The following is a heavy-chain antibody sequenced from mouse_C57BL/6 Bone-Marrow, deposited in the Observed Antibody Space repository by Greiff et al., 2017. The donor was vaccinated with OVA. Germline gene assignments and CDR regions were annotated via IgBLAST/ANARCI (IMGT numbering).Heavy chain of an antibody. CDR2: IGPYGGGT. CDR1: GYTFTSYW. V-gene: IGHV1-72*01. D-gene: IGHD1-1*01. Sequence: QVQLQQPGAELVKPGASVKLSCKASGYTFTSYWMHWVKQRPGRGLEWIGRIGPYGGGTKYNAKFKSKATLTVDKPTSTAYMQLSSLTSEDSAVYYCARRGRTTYAMDDWGQGTSVTVSS. J-gene: IGHJ4*01. CDR3: ARRGRTTYAMDD.